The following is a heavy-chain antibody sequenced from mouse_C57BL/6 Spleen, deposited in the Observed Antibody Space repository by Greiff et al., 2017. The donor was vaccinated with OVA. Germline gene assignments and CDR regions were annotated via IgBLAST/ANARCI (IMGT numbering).Heavy chain of an antibody. D-gene: IGHD2-2*01. Sequence: QVQLQQPGAELVKPGASVKMSCKASGYTFTSYWITWVKQRPGQGLEWIGDIYPGSGSTNDNEKFKSKATLTVDTSSSTAYMQLSSLTSEDSAVYYCARGRDTMVSIRYFDVWGTGTTVTVSS. CDR2: IYPGSGST. V-gene: IGHV1-55*01. CDR3: ARGRDTMVSIRYFDV. CDR1: GYTFTSYW. J-gene: IGHJ1*03.